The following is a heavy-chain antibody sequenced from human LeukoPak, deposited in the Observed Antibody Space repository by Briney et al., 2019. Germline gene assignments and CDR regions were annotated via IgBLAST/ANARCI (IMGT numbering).Heavy chain of an antibody. J-gene: IGHJ4*02. CDR3: ASGLSIPQSMIAVAGASYWDY. CDR1: GYTFTSYA. V-gene: IGHV7-4-1*02. CDR2: INTNTGNP. Sequence: ASVKVSCKASGYTFTSYAMNWVRQAPGQGLEWMGWINTNTGNPTYAQGFTGRFVFSLDISVSTAYLQISSLKAEDTAVYYCASGLSIPQSMIAVAGASYWDYWGQGTLVTVSS. D-gene: IGHD6-19*01.